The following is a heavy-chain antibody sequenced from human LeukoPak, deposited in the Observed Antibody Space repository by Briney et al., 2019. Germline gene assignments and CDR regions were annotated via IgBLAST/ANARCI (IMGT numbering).Heavy chain of an antibody. CDR1: GYTFTGYY. CDR3: ARGKTTGLHGYYYYYGMDV. D-gene: IGHD4-17*01. J-gene: IGHJ6*02. V-gene: IGHV1-2*02. Sequence: GASVKVSCKASGYTFTGYYMHWVRQAPGQGLEWMGWINPNSGGTNYAQKFQGRVTMTRDTSTSTAYMELSRLRSDDTAVYYCARGKTTGLHGYYYYYGMDVWGQGTTVTVSS. CDR2: INPNSGGT.